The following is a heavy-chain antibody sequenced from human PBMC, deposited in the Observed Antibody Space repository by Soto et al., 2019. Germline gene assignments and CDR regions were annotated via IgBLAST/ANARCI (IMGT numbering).Heavy chain of an antibody. CDR2: ISGSGGST. J-gene: IGHJ3*02. Sequence: GGSLRLSCAASGFTFSSYAMSWVRQAPGKGLEWVSAISGSGGSTYYADSVKGRFTISRDNSKNTLYLQMNSLRAEDTAVYYCAKLSGITMIVVVIEGLGAFDIWRQGTMVTVSS. CDR1: GFTFSSYA. V-gene: IGHV3-23*01. CDR3: AKLSGITMIVVVIEGLGAFDI. D-gene: IGHD3-22*01.